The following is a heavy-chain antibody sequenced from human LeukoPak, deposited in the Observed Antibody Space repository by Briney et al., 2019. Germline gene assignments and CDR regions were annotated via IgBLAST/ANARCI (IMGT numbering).Heavy chain of an antibody. V-gene: IGHV1-69*05. Sequence: SVKVSCKASGGTFSSYAISWVRQAPGQGLEWMGRIIPIFGTANYAQKFQGRVTITTDESTSTAYMELSSLRSEDTAVYYCARQYDILTGHLDYWSQGTLVTVSS. CDR3: ARQYDILTGHLDY. CDR2: IIPIFGTA. D-gene: IGHD3-9*01. CDR1: GGTFSSYA. J-gene: IGHJ4*02.